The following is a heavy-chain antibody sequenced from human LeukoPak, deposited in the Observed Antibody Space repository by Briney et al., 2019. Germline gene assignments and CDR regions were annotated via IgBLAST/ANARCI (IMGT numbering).Heavy chain of an antibody. V-gene: IGHV1-18*01. CDR2: ISAYNGNT. CDR3: ARGASRSFDY. D-gene: IGHD6-6*01. J-gene: IGHJ4*02. CDR1: GYTFTSYG. Sequence: ASVKVSCKASGYTFTSYGISWVRQAPGQGLEWMGWISAYNGNTNYAQKLRGRVTMTRDTSLSTAYMELSSLRPDDTAVYYCARGASRSFDYWGQGTLVTVSS.